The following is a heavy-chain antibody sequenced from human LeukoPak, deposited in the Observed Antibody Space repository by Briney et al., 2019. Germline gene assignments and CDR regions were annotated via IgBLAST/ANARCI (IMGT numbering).Heavy chain of an antibody. CDR1: GFTFSSYG. CDR3: AKDRVDTYGPENWLDP. Sequence: GGSLRLSCAASGFTFSSYGMHWVRQAPGRGLEWVSGISDSGNNSYYADSAKGRFTISRDNSKNTLYLQMNSLSAEDTAVYYCAKDRVDTYGPENWLDPWGQGTLVTVSS. CDR2: ISDSGNNS. J-gene: IGHJ5*02. V-gene: IGHV3-23*01. D-gene: IGHD5-18*01.